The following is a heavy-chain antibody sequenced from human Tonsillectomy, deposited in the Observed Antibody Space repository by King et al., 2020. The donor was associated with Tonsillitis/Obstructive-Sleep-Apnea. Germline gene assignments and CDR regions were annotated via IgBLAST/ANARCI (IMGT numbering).Heavy chain of an antibody. D-gene: IGHD2-21*01. CDR2: IYYSWST. CDR3: ARGDCGGDCPILDY. CDR1: GGSISNYY. J-gene: IGHJ4*02. V-gene: IGHV4-59*01. Sequence: VQLQESGPGLVKPSETLSLTCTVSGGSISNYYWSWIRQPPGKGLDWIGYIYYSWSTNCNPSLKGRVTISVDTSKNQFSLKLSSVTAADTAVYYCARGDCGGDCPILDYWGQGTLVTVSS.